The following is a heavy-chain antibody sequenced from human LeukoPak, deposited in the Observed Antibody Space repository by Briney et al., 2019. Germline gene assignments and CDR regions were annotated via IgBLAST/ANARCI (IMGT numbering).Heavy chain of an antibody. J-gene: IGHJ5*02. CDR2: INPSGGST. CDR1: GYTFTSYY. Sequence: ASVKVSCKASGYTFTSYYMHWVRQAPGQGLEWMGIINPSGGSTSYAQKFQGRVTMTRDMSTSTVYMELSSLRSEDTAVYYCAGEEGDGPHENWFDPWGQGTLVTVSS. CDR3: AGEEGDGPHENWFDP. D-gene: IGHD5-24*01. V-gene: IGHV1-46*01.